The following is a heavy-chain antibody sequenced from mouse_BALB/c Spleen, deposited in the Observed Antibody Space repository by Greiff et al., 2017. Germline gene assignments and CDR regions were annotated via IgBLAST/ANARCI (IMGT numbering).Heavy chain of an antibody. J-gene: IGHJ3*01. CDR1: GYTFTSYW. CDR3: ARSGYDYGLAY. V-gene: IGHV1-7*01. CDR2: INPSTGYT. Sequence: VKLMESGAELAKPGASVKMSCKASGYTFTSYWMHWVKQRPGQGLEWIGYINPSTGYTEYNQKFKDKATLTADKSSSTAYMQLSSLTSEDSAVYYCARSGYDYGLAYWGQGTLVTVSA. D-gene: IGHD2-4*01.